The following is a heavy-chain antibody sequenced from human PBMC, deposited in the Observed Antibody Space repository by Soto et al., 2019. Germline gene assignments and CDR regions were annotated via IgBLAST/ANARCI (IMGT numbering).Heavy chain of an antibody. J-gene: IGHJ5*02. CDR3: VRGGGGGLFDP. D-gene: IGHD2-15*01. Sequence: PGGSLRLSCAGSGFTFGDSYMSWIRQAPGKGLEWLSYISPGSRYPAYADSVKGRFAISRDNAKRSLYLQMMSLTAEDTAIYYCVRGGGGGLFDPWGQGTMVTVSS. CDR1: GFTFGDSY. CDR2: ISPGSRYP. V-gene: IGHV3-11*06.